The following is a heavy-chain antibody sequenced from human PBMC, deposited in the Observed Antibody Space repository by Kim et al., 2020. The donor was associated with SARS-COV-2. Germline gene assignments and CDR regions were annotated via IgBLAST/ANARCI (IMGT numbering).Heavy chain of an antibody. CDR2: INHSGST. J-gene: IGHJ3*02. Sequence: SETLSLTCAVYGGSFSGYYWSWIRQPPGKGLEWIGEINHSGSTNYNPSLKSRVTISVDTSKNQFSLKLSSVTAADTAVYYCASSNWEIADSDAFDIWGQGTMVTVSS. D-gene: IGHD2-21*01. CDR1: GGSFSGYY. CDR3: ASSNWEIADSDAFDI. V-gene: IGHV4-34*01.